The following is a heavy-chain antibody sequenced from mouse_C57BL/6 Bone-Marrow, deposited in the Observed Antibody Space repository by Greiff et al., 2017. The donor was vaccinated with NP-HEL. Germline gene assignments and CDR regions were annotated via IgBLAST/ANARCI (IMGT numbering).Heavy chain of an antibody. D-gene: IGHD1-1*01. CDR3: ARGENYYGSSYYYAMDY. V-gene: IGHV2-9-1*01. J-gene: IGHJ4*01. CDR1: GFSLTSYA. Sequence: VKLVESGPGLVAPSQSLSITCTVSGFSLTSYAISWVRQPPGKGLEWLGVIWTGGGTNYNSALKSRLSISKDNSKSQVFLKMNSLQTDDTARYYCARGENYYGSSYYYAMDYWGQGTSVTVSS. CDR2: IWTGGGT.